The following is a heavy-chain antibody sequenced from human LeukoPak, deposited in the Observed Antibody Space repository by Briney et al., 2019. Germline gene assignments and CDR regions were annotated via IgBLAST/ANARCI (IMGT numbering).Heavy chain of an antibody. CDR1: GFTFDDYG. J-gene: IGHJ6*04. CDR2: INWNGGST. V-gene: IGHV3-20*04. D-gene: IGHD2-21*01. CDR3: ASAYCGGDCYYYGMDV. Sequence: PGGSLRLSCAASGFTFDDYGMSWVRQAPGKGLEWVSGINWNGGSTGYADSVKGRFTISRDNSKNTLYLQMNSLRAEDTAVYYCASAYCGGDCYYYGMDVWAKGPRSPSPQ.